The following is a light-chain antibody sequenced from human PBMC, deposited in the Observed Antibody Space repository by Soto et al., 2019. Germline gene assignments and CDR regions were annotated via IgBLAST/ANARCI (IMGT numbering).Light chain of an antibody. V-gene: IGLV2-14*01. CDR2: DVR. J-gene: IGLJ3*02. CDR1: SSDVGRYNY. CDR3: SSYTSSSTWV. Sequence: QSALTQPASVSGSPGQSITISCTGTSSDVGRYNYVSWYQQHPGKAPKLMIYDVRNRPSGVSNRFSGTKSGNTASLTISGLQAEDEADYYCSSYTSSSTWVFGGGTKLT.